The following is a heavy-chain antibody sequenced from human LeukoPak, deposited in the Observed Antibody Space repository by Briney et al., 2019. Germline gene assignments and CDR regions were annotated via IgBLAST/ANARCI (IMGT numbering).Heavy chain of an antibody. CDR3: AKSCGGTCYSDFDF. CDR2: ISGSGRST. D-gene: IGHD2-21*02. V-gene: IGHV3-23*01. Sequence: GRSLRLSCAASGFTFSSYAMTWVRQAPGKGLEWASAISGSGRSTYYADSVKGRFTISRDNSKSTLYLQMNSLSAEDTAIYYCAKSCGGTCYSDFDFWGQGTLVTVSS. CDR1: GFTFSSYA. J-gene: IGHJ4*02.